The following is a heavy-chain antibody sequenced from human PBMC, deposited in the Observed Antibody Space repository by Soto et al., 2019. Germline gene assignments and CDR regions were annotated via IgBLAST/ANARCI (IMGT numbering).Heavy chain of an antibody. CDR2: IYYSGST. D-gene: IGHD3-3*01. CDR3: ARGPPLYDFWSGTLAWWFDP. Sequence: ETLSLTCTVSGGSISSYYWSWIRQPPGKGLEWIGYIYYSGSTNYNPSLKSRVTISVDTSKNQFSLKLSSVTAADTAVYYCARGPPLYDFWSGTLAWWFDPWGQGTLVTVSS. J-gene: IGHJ5*02. V-gene: IGHV4-59*01. CDR1: GGSISSYY.